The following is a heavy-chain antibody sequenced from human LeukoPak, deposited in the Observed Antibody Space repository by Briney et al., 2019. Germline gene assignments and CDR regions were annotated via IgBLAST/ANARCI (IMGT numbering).Heavy chain of an antibody. CDR3: ALWGYFDSSGRHF. Sequence: SETLSLTCTVSGDSISSYYWSWIPQPAGKGLEWIGRIYTSGSTNYNPSLKSRVTISVDTSKNQFSLNLNSVTAADTAVYYCALWGYFDSSGRHFWGQGTLVTVSS. V-gene: IGHV4-4*07. CDR1: GDSISSYY. J-gene: IGHJ4*02. D-gene: IGHD3-22*01. CDR2: IYTSGST.